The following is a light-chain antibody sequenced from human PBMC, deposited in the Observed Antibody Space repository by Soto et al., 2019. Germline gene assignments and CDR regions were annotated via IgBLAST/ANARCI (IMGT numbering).Light chain of an antibody. V-gene: IGKV1-9*01. Sequence: DIQLTQSPSVLSASVGDRVTITCRASQGISSYLAWYQQKPGKAPKLLIYAASTLQSGVPSRFSGSGSGTEFTLTISSLQPKDFATYYCQQLNSYPLTFGPGTKVDIK. CDR1: QGISSY. J-gene: IGKJ3*01. CDR2: AAS. CDR3: QQLNSYPLT.